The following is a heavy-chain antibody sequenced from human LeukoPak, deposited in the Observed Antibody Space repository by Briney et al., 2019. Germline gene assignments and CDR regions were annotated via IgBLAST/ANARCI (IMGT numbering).Heavy chain of an antibody. D-gene: IGHD2-2*01. J-gene: IGHJ4*02. CDR3: ARANFLYCSSSTCLFDY. Sequence: TSVKVSCKASGYTFTDYYMHWVRQAPGQGFEWMGWTNPNDGDTNYAQKFQGRVTMTRDTSISTAHMEVSRLRSDDTAVYYCARANFLYCSSSTCLFDYWGQGTLVTVSS. CDR1: GYTFTDYY. V-gene: IGHV1-2*02. CDR2: TNPNDGDT.